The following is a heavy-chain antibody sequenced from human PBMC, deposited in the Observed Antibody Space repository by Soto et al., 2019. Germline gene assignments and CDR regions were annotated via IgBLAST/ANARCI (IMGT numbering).Heavy chain of an antibody. V-gene: IGHV4-34*01. Sequence: SETLSLTCAVYGGSFSGYYWSWIRQPPGKGLEWIGEINHSGSTNYNPSLKSRVTISVDTSKNQFSLKLSSVTAADTAVYYCAGVRLRYYGAGSYSSSGSYYYYGMDVWGQGTTVTVSS. CDR1: GGSFSGYY. J-gene: IGHJ6*02. D-gene: IGHD3-10*01. CDR3: AGVRLRYYGAGSYSSSGSYYYYGMDV. CDR2: INHSGST.